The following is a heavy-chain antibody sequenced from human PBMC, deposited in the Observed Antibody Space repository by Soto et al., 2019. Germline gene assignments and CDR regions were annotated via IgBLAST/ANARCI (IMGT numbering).Heavy chain of an antibody. CDR3: ARAYGSGSYYYFDY. J-gene: IGHJ4*02. V-gene: IGHV1-69*02. CDR2: IIPILGIA. Sequence: SVKVSCKASGGTFSSYTISWVRQAPGQGLEWMGRIIPILGIANYAQKFQGRVTITADKSTSTAYMELSSLRSEDTAVYYCARAYGSGSYYYFDYWGQGTLVTVSS. CDR1: GGTFSSYT. D-gene: IGHD3-10*01.